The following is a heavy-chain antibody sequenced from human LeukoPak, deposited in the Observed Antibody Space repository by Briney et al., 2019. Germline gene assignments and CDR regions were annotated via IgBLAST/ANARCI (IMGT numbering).Heavy chain of an antibody. CDR3: ARGLYCSSTSCYENAFDI. Sequence: SETLSLTCAVYGGSFSGYYWSWIRQPPGKGLEWIGEINHSGSTNYNPSLKNRVTISVDTSKNQFSLKLSSVTAADTAVYYCARGLYCSSTSCYENAFDIWGQGTMVTVSS. J-gene: IGHJ3*02. V-gene: IGHV4-34*01. CDR1: GGSFSGYY. CDR2: INHSGST. D-gene: IGHD2-2*01.